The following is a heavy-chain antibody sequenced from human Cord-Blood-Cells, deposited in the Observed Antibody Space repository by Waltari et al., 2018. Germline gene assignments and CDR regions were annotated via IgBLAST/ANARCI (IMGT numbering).Heavy chain of an antibody. J-gene: IGHJ3*02. CDR2: IYYSRST. Sequence: QVHLQESGPGLVKPSETLSLTCTVSGGAISRYYWSCLRQPPGKGLEWIGYIYYSRSTNYNPSLKGRVTIAVDTSKNQFSLKLSSVTAADTAVYYCARAGGVVVVAADAFDIWGQGTMVTVSS. D-gene: IGHD2-15*01. CDR3: ARAGGVVVVAADAFDI. CDR1: GGAISRYY. V-gene: IGHV4-59*01.